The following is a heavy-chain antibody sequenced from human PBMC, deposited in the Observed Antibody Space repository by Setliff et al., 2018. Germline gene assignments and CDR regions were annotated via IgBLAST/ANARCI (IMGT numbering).Heavy chain of an antibody. CDR1: GFTFTNYI. Sequence: GGSLRLSCAASGFTFTNYIIHWVRQAPGKGLEWVAVMSLDETNKYYADSVRGRFTISRDNSKNTLYLQLNSLRAEDTAIYYCAGEGAAAGTGYYYGMDVWGQGTTVTVSS. CDR2: MSLDETNK. D-gene: IGHD6-13*01. CDR3: AGEGAAAGTGYYYGMDV. V-gene: IGHV3-30-3*01. J-gene: IGHJ6*02.